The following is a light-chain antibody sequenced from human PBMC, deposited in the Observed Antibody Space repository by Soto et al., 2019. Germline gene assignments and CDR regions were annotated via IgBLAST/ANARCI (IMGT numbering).Light chain of an antibody. Sequence: DIPMTQSPSTLSASVGGRVTITCRASQSISGWLAWYQQKPGTAPKLLIYDASTLESGVPPRFSGTISGTDFTLTITSLQPDDFVTYYCQQYKTFPYSFGQGTKLEIK. CDR2: DAS. CDR3: QQYKTFPYS. V-gene: IGKV1-5*01. J-gene: IGKJ2*01. CDR1: QSISGW.